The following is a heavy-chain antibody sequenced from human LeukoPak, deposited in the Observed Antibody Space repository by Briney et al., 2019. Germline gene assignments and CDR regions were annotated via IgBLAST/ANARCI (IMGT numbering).Heavy chain of an antibody. CDR1: GFTFSSYW. CDR2: IKQDGSEK. CDR3: ARAGGRGGEFGDDAFDI. V-gene: IGHV3-7*01. J-gene: IGHJ3*02. Sequence: PGGSLRLSCAASGFTFSSYWMSWVRQAPGKGLEWVANIKQDGSEKYYVDSVKGRFTISRDNAKNSLYLQMNSLSAEDTAVYYCARAGGRGGEFGDDAFDIWGQGTMVTVSS. D-gene: IGHD3-16*01.